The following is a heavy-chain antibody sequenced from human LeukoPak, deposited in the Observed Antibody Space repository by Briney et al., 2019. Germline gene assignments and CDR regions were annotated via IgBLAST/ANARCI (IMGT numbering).Heavy chain of an antibody. D-gene: IGHD3-22*01. CDR2: ISGSGVST. V-gene: IGHV3-23*01. CDR1: GFRFSSYA. Sequence: GGSLRLSCAASGFRFSSYAMSWVRQAPGKGLEWVSAISGSGVSTYYADSVKGRFTISRDNAKNSLYLQMNSLRAEDTALYYCAKVGPSIDRNYYDSSVYNGYFDYWGQGTLVTVSS. J-gene: IGHJ4*02. CDR3: AKVGPSIDRNYYDSSVYNGYFDY.